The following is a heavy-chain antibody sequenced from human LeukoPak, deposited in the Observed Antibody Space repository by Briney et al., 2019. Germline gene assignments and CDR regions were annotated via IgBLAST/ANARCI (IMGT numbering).Heavy chain of an antibody. Sequence: SETLSLTCAVYGGSFSGYYWSWIRQPPGKGLEWIGEINHSGSTNYNPSLKSRVTISVDTSKNQSSLKLSSVTAADTAVYYCARGVSLGAYKQKNTYSGSYYLSWGQGTLVTVSS. CDR2: INHSGST. CDR1: GGSFSGYY. D-gene: IGHD1-26*01. CDR3: ARGVSLGAYKQKNTYSGSYYLS. J-gene: IGHJ4*02. V-gene: IGHV4-34*01.